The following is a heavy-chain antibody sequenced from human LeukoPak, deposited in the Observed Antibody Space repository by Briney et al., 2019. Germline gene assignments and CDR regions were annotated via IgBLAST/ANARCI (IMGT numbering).Heavy chain of an antibody. V-gene: IGHV3-23*01. Sequence: QPGGSLRLSCAASGFTFSNYALTWVRQGPEKGPEWVSAISGSGGVTYYADSVKGRFTISRDNSRNTLYLQMNSLRAEDTAVYYCAKSNTNAFRFDYWGQGTLVTVSS. CDR2: ISGSGGVT. D-gene: IGHD2-8*01. CDR3: AKSNTNAFRFDY. J-gene: IGHJ4*02. CDR1: GFTFSNYA.